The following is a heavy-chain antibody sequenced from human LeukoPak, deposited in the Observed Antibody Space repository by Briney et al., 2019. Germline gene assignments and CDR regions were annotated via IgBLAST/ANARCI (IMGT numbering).Heavy chain of an antibody. J-gene: IGHJ3*02. CDR2: ISYRAST. V-gene: IGHV4-59*11. D-gene: IGHD4-17*01. CDR1: GDSFSSHY. Sequence: SQTLSLTCTVYGDSFSSHYWTWIRQPPRKGLEWIGYISYRASTNYNPSLKSRGTISKDTSKNQFSLRLSSVTAADTAVYYWARDMVTVTKGFDIWGQETMVSASS. CDR3: ARDMVTVTKGFDI.